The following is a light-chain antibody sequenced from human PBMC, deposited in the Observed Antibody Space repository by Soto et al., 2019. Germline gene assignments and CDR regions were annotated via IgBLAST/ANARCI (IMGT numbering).Light chain of an antibody. CDR3: AAWDDSLNGYV. CDR2: SNN. CDR1: SSNNGSKT. Sequence: QSVLTQPPSASGTPGQRVTISCSGSSSNNGSKTVNWYQQLPGTAPKLLIYSNNQRPSGVPDRFSGSKSGTSASLAISGLQSEDEADYYCAAWDDSLNGYVFGTGTRSPS. V-gene: IGLV1-44*01. J-gene: IGLJ1*01.